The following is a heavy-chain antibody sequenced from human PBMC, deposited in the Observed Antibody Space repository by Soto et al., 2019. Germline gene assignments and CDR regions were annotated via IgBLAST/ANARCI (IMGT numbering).Heavy chain of an antibody. Sequence: QVQLVQSGAEVKKPGASVKVSCKASGYTFTSYAMHWVRQAPGQRLEWMGWINAGNGNTKYSQKFQGIVTITSDTSASTAYMELISLRSEDTAVYYCASSYYGSGNPKDYYYGMDVWGQGTTVTVSS. J-gene: IGHJ6*02. CDR1: GYTFTSYA. V-gene: IGHV1-3*01. CDR3: ASSYYGSGNPKDYYYGMDV. D-gene: IGHD3-10*01. CDR2: INAGNGNT.